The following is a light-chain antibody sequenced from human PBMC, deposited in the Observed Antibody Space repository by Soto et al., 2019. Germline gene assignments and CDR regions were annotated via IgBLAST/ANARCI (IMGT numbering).Light chain of an antibody. CDR2: DAS. Sequence: DIQMTQSPSSLSASVGDRVTITCQASQDISNYLNWYQQKPGKAPKLLIYDASNLETGGPSRFSGSGSGTDFTFTISILQPEDIATYYCQQYDNLPYTFGQGTKLEIK. CDR1: QDISNY. J-gene: IGKJ2*01. V-gene: IGKV1-33*01. CDR3: QQYDNLPYT.